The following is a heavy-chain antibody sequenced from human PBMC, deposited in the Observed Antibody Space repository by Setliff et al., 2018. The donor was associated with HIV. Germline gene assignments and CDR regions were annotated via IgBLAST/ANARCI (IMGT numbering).Heavy chain of an antibody. J-gene: IGHJ4*02. V-gene: IGHV3-49*04. D-gene: IGHD7-27*01. CDR2: IRSKAHGGTT. CDR1: EFTFSSYA. CDR3: TRSNWGSTPDFDY. Sequence: GGSLRLSCAASEFTFSSYAMHWVRQAPGKGLEWVGFIRSKAHGGTTEYAASVEVRFIISRDDSKSIAYLQMNSLKTEDTAVYYCTRSNWGSTPDFDYWGQGTMVTVSS.